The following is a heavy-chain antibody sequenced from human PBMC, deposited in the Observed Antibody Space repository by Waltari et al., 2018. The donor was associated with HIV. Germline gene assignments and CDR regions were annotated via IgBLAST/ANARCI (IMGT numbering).Heavy chain of an antibody. V-gene: IGHV4-4*02. Sequence: QVQLQESGPGLVTPSGTLSLTCAVSGGSITSSNWWSWVRQPPGKGLEWIGEIYHSGSTNYNPSLKSRVTISLDKSKNQFSLKLSSVTAADTALYYCAGSRSSGSSVYYGMDVWGQGTTVTVSS. D-gene: IGHD3-22*01. CDR3: AGSRSSGSSVYYGMDV. CDR2: IYHSGST. J-gene: IGHJ6*02. CDR1: GGSITSSNW.